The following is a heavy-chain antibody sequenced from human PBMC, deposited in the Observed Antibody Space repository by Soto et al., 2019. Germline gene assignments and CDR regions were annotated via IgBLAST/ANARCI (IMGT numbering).Heavy chain of an antibody. V-gene: IGHV1-18*01. J-gene: IGHJ4*02. CDR1: VYSFTSYG. Sequence: QVQLVQSGPEVKKPGASVKVSCKTSVYSFTSYGMTWVRQAPGQGLEWMGWVLSYNGDTNYAQKLQGRVTMTTDTSTPTAYMELRSLRSDDTAVYYCAKFWSGYLPDDWGQGTLVIVSS. CDR3: AKFWSGYLPDD. CDR2: VLSYNGDT. D-gene: IGHD3-3*01.